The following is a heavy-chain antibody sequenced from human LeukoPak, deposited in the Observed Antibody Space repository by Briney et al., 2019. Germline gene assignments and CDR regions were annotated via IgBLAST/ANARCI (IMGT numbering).Heavy chain of an antibody. D-gene: IGHD3-10*01. CDR3: ARDLGYYGSGSYYKALGY. CDR2: IRYSGCNK. CDR1: GFTFSSSG. J-gene: IGHJ4*02. Sequence: PGGSLRLSCATSGFTFSSSGMHWVRQAPGRGLEWGAFIRYSGCNKYYAASVKGRFTISRDNAKNSLYLQMNSLRAEDTAVYYCARDLGYYGSGSYYKALGYWGQGTLVTVSS. V-gene: IGHV3-30*02.